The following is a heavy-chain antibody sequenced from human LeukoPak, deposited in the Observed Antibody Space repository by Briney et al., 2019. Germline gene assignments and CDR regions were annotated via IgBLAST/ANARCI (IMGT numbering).Heavy chain of an antibody. CDR1: GYTFTGYY. CDR3: ARGYCDGDCYSTFDF. J-gene: IGHJ4*02. D-gene: IGHD2-21*02. V-gene: IGHV1-2*02. CDR2: INPNSGGT. Sequence: TSVKVSCKPSGYTFTGYYMHWVRQAPGQGLEWMGWINPNSGGTNYAQRFQGRVTMTRDTSISTAFMELSRLSSDDTAVYYCARGYCDGDCYSTFDFWGQGTLVTVSS.